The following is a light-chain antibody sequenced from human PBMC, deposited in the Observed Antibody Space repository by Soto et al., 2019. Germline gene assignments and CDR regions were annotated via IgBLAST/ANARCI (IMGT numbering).Light chain of an antibody. CDR2: GAS. V-gene: IGKV3-20*01. CDR1: QRVSNSY. Sequence: EIVLTQSPGTLSLSPGEGATLSCRASQRVSNSYLAWYQQKPGQAPRLLIYGASSRATGIPARFSGSGSGTDFTLTISRLEPEDFAVYYCQQYASSTGTFGQGTKVAIK. CDR3: QQYASSTGT. J-gene: IGKJ1*01.